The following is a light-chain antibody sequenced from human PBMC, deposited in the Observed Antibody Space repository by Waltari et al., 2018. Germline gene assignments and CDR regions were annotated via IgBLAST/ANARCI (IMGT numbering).Light chain of an antibody. V-gene: IGLV2-8*01. CDR1: RSDVGGYNY. Sequence: QSALTQPPSASGSPGQSVTISCTGTRSDVGGYNYVSWYQQHPGKAPKLMIYEVNKRPSGVPDRFSGSRSGNTASLTVSGLQAEDEADYYCSSYSGSNDYVFGTGTEVTVL. CDR3: SSYSGSNDYV. CDR2: EVN. J-gene: IGLJ1*01.